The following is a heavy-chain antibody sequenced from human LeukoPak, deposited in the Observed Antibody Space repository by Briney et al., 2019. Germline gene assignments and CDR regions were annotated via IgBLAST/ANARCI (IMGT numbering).Heavy chain of an antibody. CDR3: ASLGTLVP. V-gene: IGHV3-30-3*01. CDR2: TSSDLNVK. D-gene: IGHD3-9*01. Sequence: GGSLRLSCAASGFTFRNYVIHWVRQAPGKGLEWVAVTSSDLNVKLYADSVKGRFTISRDNAKNTLYLQMNSLRDEDTAVYYCASLGTLVPWGQGTLVTVSS. J-gene: IGHJ5*02. CDR1: GFTFRNYV.